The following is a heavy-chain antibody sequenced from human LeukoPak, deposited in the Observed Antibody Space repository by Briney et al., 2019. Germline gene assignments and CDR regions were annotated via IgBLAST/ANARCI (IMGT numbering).Heavy chain of an antibody. CDR1: GDSISSSSYY. D-gene: IGHD2-2*01. J-gene: IGHJ4*02. Sequence: SETLSLTCTVSGDSISSSSYYWGWIRQPPGKGLEWIGTIYYNGSTYYNPSLKSRVTISVDTSKNQFSLKLSSVTAADTAVYYCARQEVYCSSTSCYARGYSYGTFFDYWGQGTLVTVSS. CDR3: ARQEVYCSSTSCYARGYSYGTFFDY. V-gene: IGHV4-39*01. CDR2: IYYNGST.